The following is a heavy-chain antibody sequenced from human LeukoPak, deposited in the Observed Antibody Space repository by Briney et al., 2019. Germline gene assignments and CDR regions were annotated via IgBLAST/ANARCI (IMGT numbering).Heavy chain of an antibody. J-gene: IGHJ5*02. CDR1: GFTFSSYG. CDR3: SSLGLAVAPNCVDP. V-gene: IGHV3-30*03. CDR2: ISYDGSSK. Sequence: GGSLRRSCAASGFTFSSYGIHWVRQAPGKGLEWVAVISYDGSSKYYADSVKGRFTISRDNFKNTLYLQMNSLKPEDTAVYYCSSLGLAVAPNCVDPWGQGTLVTVSS. D-gene: IGHD6-19*01.